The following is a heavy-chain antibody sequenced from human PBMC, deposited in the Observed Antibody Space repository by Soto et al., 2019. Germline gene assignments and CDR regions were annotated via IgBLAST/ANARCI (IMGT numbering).Heavy chain of an antibody. D-gene: IGHD2-2*01. CDR1: GFTFTDVW. CDR3: AVDAQCSSTNCPGAFDI. CDR2: IKRKIDGETT. J-gene: IGHJ3*02. V-gene: IGHV3-15*01. Sequence: EVQLVESGGGLVKPGGSLRLSCAASGFTFTDVWMTWVRQAPGKGLEWVGRIKRKIDGETTDYAAPVKGRFTISRDDLKNTLCLQMNSLKSEDTAVYYCAVDAQCSSTNCPGAFDIWGQGTMVTVSS.